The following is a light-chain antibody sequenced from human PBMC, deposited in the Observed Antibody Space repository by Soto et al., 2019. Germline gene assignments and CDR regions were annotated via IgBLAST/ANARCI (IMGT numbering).Light chain of an antibody. Sequence: DIQMTQSPSSLSASVGDRNTITCQASETINTYGVWYQLKPGKAAKLLIYAAASLRSGVPSRFSGSASGTDFSLTIGSLQPEDFATYFCRQSYIMPQTFGQGTKVDIK. J-gene: IGKJ2*01. V-gene: IGKV1-39*01. CDR2: AAA. CDR3: RQSYIMPQT. CDR1: ETINTY.